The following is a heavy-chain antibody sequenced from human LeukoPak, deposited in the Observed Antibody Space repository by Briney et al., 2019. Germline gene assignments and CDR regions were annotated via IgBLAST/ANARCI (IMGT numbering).Heavy chain of an antibody. CDR2: IIPILGIA. D-gene: IGHD3-22*01. Sequence: ASVKVSCKASRGIFSSYAISWVRQAPGQGLEWMGRIIPILGIANYAQKFQGRVTITADKSTSTAYMELSSLRSEDTAVYYCASSITMIVVAFDYWGQGTLVTVSS. CDR3: ASSITMIVVAFDY. CDR1: RGIFSSYA. J-gene: IGHJ4*02. V-gene: IGHV1-69*04.